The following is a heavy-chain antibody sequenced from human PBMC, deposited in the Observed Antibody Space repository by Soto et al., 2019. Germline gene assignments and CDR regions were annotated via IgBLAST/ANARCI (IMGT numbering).Heavy chain of an antibody. D-gene: IGHD6-6*01. CDR2: IRSKAYGGTT. CDR3: TRQEYRTSHPRARVYNCFDP. Sequence: SLRLTVTSAECVYLGCRISWYQQAPGKGLERVGFIRSKAYGGTTEYAASVKGRFTISRDDSKSIAYLQMNSLKTEDTAVYYCTRQEYRTSHPRARVYNCFDPCGQGTLVTISS. J-gene: IGHJ5*02. V-gene: IGHV3-49*03. CDR1: ECVYLGCR.